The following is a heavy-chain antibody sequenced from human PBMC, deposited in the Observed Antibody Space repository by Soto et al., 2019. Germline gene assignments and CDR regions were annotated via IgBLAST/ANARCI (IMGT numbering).Heavy chain of an antibody. CDR1: GYSLTGYY. V-gene: IGHV1-46*01. CDR3: ARSYVTSRPIDF. J-gene: IGHJ4*02. Sequence: ASVKVSCKASGYSLTGYYMHWVRRAPGQGLEWMGITNPRDGSTNYAQKFQGRVTMTSDTPTSTVYMEMSSLRSDDTAMYYCARSYVTSRPIDFWGQGTPVTVSS. D-gene: IGHD3-10*02. CDR2: TNPRDGST.